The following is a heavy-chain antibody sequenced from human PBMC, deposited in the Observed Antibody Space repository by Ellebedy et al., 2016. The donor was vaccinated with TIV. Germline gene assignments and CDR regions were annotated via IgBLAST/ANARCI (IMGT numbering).Heavy chain of an antibody. CDR1: GFTFSTYG. Sequence: GESLKISCEASGFTFSTYGMHWVRQAPGKGLEWVAFISNEGSTRYNTDSVMGRFTISRDNSKNTLYLQMDSLRAEDTAVYYCAKDIDSGSYYLDASDVWGQGTKVTVSS. V-gene: IGHV3-30*18. J-gene: IGHJ3*01. CDR2: ISNEGSTR. D-gene: IGHD1-26*01. CDR3: AKDIDSGSYYLDASDV.